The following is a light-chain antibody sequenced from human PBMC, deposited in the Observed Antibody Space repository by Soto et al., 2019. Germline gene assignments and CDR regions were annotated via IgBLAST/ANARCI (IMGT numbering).Light chain of an antibody. CDR2: EVG. J-gene: IGLJ2*01. CDR3: SSFAGNNNLV. Sequence: QSVLTQPPSASGSPGQSVTISCTGTSSDVGGYNYVSWYQQHPGKAPKLMISEVGKRPSGVPDRFSGSKSGNTASLTVSGLQAEDEADYYCSSFAGNNNLVFGGGTKLTVL. CDR1: SSDVGGYNY. V-gene: IGLV2-8*01.